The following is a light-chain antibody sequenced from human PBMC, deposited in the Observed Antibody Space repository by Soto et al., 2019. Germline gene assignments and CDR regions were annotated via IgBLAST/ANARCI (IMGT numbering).Light chain of an antibody. CDR1: TSNIGSNT. CDR3: SSFTSRFTFV. CDR2: SND. V-gene: IGLV1-44*01. J-gene: IGLJ1*01. Sequence: QSVLTQPPSASGTPGQRVTISCSGTTSNIGSNTVSWYHHLPGTAPKLLIYSNDQRPSGVPDRFSGSKSGTSASLAISGLQSEDEADYYCSSFTSRFTFVFGTGTKVTVL.